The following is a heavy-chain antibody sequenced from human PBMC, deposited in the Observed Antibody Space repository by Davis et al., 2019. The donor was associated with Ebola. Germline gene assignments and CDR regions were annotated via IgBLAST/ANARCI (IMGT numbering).Heavy chain of an antibody. D-gene: IGHD1-1*01. V-gene: IGHV3-53*04. CDR3: AREHPPGTTFGYGMDV. J-gene: IGHJ6*02. CDR1: GFTVSSNY. CDR2: IYSGGST. Sequence: PGGSLRLSCAASGFTVSSNYMSWVRQAPGKGLEWVSVIYSGGSTYYADSVKGRFTISRHNSKNTLYLQMNSLRAEDTAVYYCAREHPPGTTFGYGMDVWGQGTTVTVSS.